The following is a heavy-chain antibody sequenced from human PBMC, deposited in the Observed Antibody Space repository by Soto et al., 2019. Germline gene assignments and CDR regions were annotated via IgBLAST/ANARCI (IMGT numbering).Heavy chain of an antibody. D-gene: IGHD6-13*01. Sequence: QVQLVQSGAEVKKPGSSVKVSCKASGGTFSSYAISWVRQAPGQGLEWMGGIIPIFGTANYAQKFQGRVTITADESTSTAYMELSSPRSEDTAVYYCARDPKLDRDHAEYFQHWGQGTLVTVSS. CDR1: GGTFSSYA. V-gene: IGHV1-69*01. CDR3: ARDPKLDRDHAEYFQH. CDR2: IIPIFGTA. J-gene: IGHJ1*01.